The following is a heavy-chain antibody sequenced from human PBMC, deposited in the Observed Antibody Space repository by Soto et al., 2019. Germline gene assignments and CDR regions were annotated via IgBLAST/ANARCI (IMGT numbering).Heavy chain of an antibody. CDR3: ARGAFCGGAPGCRDMDV. CDR2: ISAYNGNT. CDR1: GYTFISHS. V-gene: IGHV1-18*01. J-gene: IGHJ6*02. D-gene: IGHD2-21*01. Sequence: ASVKVSCKSSGYTFISHSITWVRQAPGQGLEWMGRISAYNGNTNYARKLQGRVTMTTDTSTNTAYMGLRNLRSDDTAVYYCARGAFCGGAPGCRDMDVWGQGTTVTVSS.